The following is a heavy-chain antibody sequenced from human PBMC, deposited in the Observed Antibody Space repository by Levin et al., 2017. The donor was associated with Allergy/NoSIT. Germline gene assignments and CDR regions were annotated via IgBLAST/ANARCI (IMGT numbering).Heavy chain of an antibody. V-gene: IGHV4-34*01. Sequence: NPSETLSLTCAVYGGSFSGYYWSWIRQPPGKGLEWIGEINHSGSTNYNPSLKSRVTISVDTSKNQFSLKLSSVTAADTAVYYCARGRSQPPRYYDFWSGQSHFDYWGQGTLVTVSS. CDR2: INHSGST. CDR3: ARGRSQPPRYYDFWSGQSHFDY. CDR1: GGSFSGYY. D-gene: IGHD3-3*01. J-gene: IGHJ4*02.